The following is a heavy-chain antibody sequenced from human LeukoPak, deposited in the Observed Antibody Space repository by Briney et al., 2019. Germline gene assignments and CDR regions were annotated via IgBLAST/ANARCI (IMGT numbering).Heavy chain of an antibody. D-gene: IGHD1-1*01. CDR3: VRDTTGVGIDY. J-gene: IGHJ4*02. CDR2: IRSKAYGGTT. CDR1: GFTFGDYA. V-gene: IGHV3-49*04. Sequence: GGSLRLSCTASGFTFGDYAMSWVRQAPGKGLEWVGFIRSKAYGGTTEYAASVKGRFTISRDDSKSIAYLQMNSLRAEDTALYYCVRDTTGVGIDYWGQGTLVTVSS.